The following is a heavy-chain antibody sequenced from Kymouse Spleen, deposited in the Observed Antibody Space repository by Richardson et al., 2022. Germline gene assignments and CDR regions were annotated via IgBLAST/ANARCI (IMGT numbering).Heavy chain of an antibody. CDR1: GFTFSSYA. CDR3: AKEDWNYHYYYYYGMDV. Sequence: EVQLVESGGGLVQPGGSLRLSCAASGFTFSSYAMSWVRQAPGKGLEWVSAISGSGGSTYYADSVKGRFTISRDNSKNTLYLQMNSLRAEDTAVYYCAKEDWNYHYYYYYGMDVWGQGTTVTVSS. V-gene: IGHV3-23*04. CDR2: ISGSGGST. J-gene: IGHJ6*02. D-gene: IGHD1-7*01.